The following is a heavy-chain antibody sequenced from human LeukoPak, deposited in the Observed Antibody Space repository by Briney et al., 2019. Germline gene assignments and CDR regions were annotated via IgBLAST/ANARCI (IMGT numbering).Heavy chain of an antibody. CDR1: GGSISSGGYY. J-gene: IGHJ3*02. CDR3: ARQLRPASFPTVLTMIQDAFDI. D-gene: IGHD3-22*01. CDR2: IYYSGST. V-gene: IGHV4-31*03. Sequence: KASQTLSLTCTVSGGSISSGGYYWSWIRQHPGKGLEWIGYIYYSGSTYYNPSLKSRVTISVDTSKNQFSLKLSSVTAADTAVYYCARQLRPASFPTVLTMIQDAFDIWGQGTMVTVSS.